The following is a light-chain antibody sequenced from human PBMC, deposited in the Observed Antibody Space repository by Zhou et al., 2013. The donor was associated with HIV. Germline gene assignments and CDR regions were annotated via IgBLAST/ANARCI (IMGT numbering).Light chain of an antibody. CDR3: QQYDTWPS. CDR1: QNINAN. V-gene: IGKV3-15*01. J-gene: IGKJ2*01. CDR2: DTS. Sequence: VMTQSPATLSVSPGGRASLSCRASQNINANLAWYQQKPGQAPSLLIYDTSTRATGVPARFSGSGSGRDFTLTISGLQSEDFALYYCQQYDTWPSFGQGTKLQIK.